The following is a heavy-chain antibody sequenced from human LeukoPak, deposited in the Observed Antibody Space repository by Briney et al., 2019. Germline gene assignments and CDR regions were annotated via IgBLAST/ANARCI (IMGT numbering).Heavy chain of an antibody. CDR3: ARAVDSSGSFDY. Sequence: GGSLRLSCAASGFTFSSYAMHWVRQAPGKGLEWVAVISYDGSNKYYADSVKGRFTISRDNSENTLYLQMNSLRAEDTAVYYCARAVDSSGSFDYWGQGTLVTVSS. D-gene: IGHD3-22*01. CDR1: GFTFSSYA. J-gene: IGHJ4*02. CDR2: ISYDGSNK. V-gene: IGHV3-30-3*01.